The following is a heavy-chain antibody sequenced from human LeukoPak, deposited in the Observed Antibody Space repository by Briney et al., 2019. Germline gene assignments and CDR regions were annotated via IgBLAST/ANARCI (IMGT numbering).Heavy chain of an antibody. J-gene: IGHJ4*02. Sequence: PRESLKISCKASGYYFTSYWIAWVRQMPGKGLEWMGIIYAGDSDTRYSPSFQGQVTMSVDKSLSTAFLQWRSLKASDSAMYYCARRGSGSNGDYDYWGQGTLVTVSS. CDR3: ARRGSGSNGDYDY. CDR1: GYYFTSYW. V-gene: IGHV5-51*01. D-gene: IGHD3-10*01. CDR2: IYAGDSDT.